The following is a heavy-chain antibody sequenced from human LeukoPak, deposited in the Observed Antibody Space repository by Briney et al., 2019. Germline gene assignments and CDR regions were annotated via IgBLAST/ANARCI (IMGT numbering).Heavy chain of an antibody. J-gene: IGHJ6*03. CDR3: ARGRRDWGSYYYHMDV. Sequence: SETLSLTCTVSGGSISSSSYYWSWIRQPPGKGLEWIGEINHSGRINYNPSLKSRVTISVDTSKNQFSLKVSSVTAADTAVYYCARGRRDWGSYYYHMDVWGKGTTVTVSS. CDR1: GGSISSSSYY. V-gene: IGHV4-39*07. CDR2: INHSGRI. D-gene: IGHD7-27*01.